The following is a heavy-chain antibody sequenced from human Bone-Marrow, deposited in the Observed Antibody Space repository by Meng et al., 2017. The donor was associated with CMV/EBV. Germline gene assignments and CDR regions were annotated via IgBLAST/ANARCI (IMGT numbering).Heavy chain of an antibody. CDR1: GFTFSTYS. CDR2: IGGSGDNT. CDR3: AREGYSSSWPNWFDP. J-gene: IGHJ5*02. D-gene: IGHD6-13*01. Sequence: GESLKISCAASGFTFSTYSMSWVRQAPRKGLEWVSTIGGSGDNTYYADSVKGRFTISRDNSKNTLYLQMNSLRAEDTAVYYCAREGYSSSWPNWFDPWGQGTLVTVSS. V-gene: IGHV3-23*01.